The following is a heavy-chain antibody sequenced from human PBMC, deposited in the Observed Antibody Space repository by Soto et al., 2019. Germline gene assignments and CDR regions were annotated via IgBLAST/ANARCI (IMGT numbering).Heavy chain of an antibody. Sequence: PSETLSLTCAVSGGSISSGGYSWSWIRQPPGKGLEWIGYIYHSGSTYYNPSLKSRVTISVDTSKNQFSLKLSSVTAADTAVYYCASVIAARDYGMDVWGQGTTVTVSS. D-gene: IGHD6-6*01. J-gene: IGHJ6*02. CDR2: IYHSGST. V-gene: IGHV4-30-2*01. CDR3: ASVIAARDYGMDV. CDR1: GGSISSGGYS.